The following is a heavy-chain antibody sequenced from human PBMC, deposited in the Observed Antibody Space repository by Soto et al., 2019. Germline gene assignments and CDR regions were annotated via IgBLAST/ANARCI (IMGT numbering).Heavy chain of an antibody. CDR2: IYYSGST. CDR3: ARRYYDILNGYSPNWYFAL. CDR1: GGSISSYY. Sequence: QVQLQESGPGLVKPSETLSLTCTVSGGSISSYYWCWIRQPPGKGLEWIGYIYYSGSTNYNPSLKSRVTLSVDTSKNRFSLKLSSVTAADTAVYYCARRYYDILNGYSPNWYFALWGRGTLVTFSS. V-gene: IGHV4-59*08. D-gene: IGHD3-9*01. J-gene: IGHJ2*01.